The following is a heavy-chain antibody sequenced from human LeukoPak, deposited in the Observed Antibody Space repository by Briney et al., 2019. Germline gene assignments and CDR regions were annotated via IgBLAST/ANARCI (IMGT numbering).Heavy chain of an antibody. Sequence: GGSLRLSCAASGFTFSSYSMNWVRQAPGKGLEWVSYISSSSSTIYYADSVKGRFTISRDNAKNSLYLQMNSLRAEDTAVYYCARGPYDILTGYYYWGQGTLVTVSS. V-gene: IGHV3-48*04. CDR3: ARGPYDILTGYYY. J-gene: IGHJ4*02. D-gene: IGHD3-9*01. CDR2: ISSSSSTI. CDR1: GFTFSSYS.